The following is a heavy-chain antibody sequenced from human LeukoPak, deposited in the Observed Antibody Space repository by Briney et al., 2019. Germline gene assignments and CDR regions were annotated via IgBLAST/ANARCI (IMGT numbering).Heavy chain of an antibody. CDR3: TREVKHYYDSSGYLDY. Sequence: PGRSLRLSCAASGFTFSSYAMHWVRQAPGKGLEWVAVISYDGSNKYYADSVKGRFTISRDNSRNTLYLQMNSLRAEDTAVHYCTREVKHYYDSSGYLDYWGQGTLVTVSS. J-gene: IGHJ4*02. CDR2: ISYDGSNK. D-gene: IGHD3-22*01. CDR1: GFTFSSYA. V-gene: IGHV3-30*04.